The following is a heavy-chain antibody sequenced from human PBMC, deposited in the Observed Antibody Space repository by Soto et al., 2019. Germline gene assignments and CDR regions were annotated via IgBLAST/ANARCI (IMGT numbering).Heavy chain of an antibody. J-gene: IGHJ4*02. V-gene: IGHV3-33*01. CDR1: GFTFSSYG. D-gene: IGHD4-17*01. CDR2: IWYDGSNK. Sequence: QVQLVESGGGVVQPGRSLRLPCAASGFTFSSYGMHWVRQAPGKGLEWVAVIWYDGSNKYYADSVKGRFTISRDNSKNTLYLQMNSLRAEDTAVYYCAREREPLYGDYALDYWGQGTLVTVSS. CDR3: AREREPLYGDYALDY.